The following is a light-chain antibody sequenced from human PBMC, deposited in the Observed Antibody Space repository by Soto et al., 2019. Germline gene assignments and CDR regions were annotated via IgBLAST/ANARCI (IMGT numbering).Light chain of an antibody. CDR3: CSYAGSYTPLYV. Sequence: QSALTQPRSVSGSPGQSVTISCTGTSSDVGGYNYVSWYQQHPGKAPKLMIYDVSKRLSGVPDRFSGSKSGNTASLTISGLQAEDEADYYCCSYAGSYTPLYVFGTGTKLTVL. J-gene: IGLJ1*01. CDR1: SSDVGGYNY. CDR2: DVS. V-gene: IGLV2-11*01.